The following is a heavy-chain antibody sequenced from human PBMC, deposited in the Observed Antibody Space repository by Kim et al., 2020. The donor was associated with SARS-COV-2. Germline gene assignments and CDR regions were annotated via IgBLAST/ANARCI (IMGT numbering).Heavy chain of an antibody. CDR1: GFTFDDYA. V-gene: IGHV3-9*01. CDR2: ISWNSGSI. D-gene: IGHD2-15*01. Sequence: GGSLRLSCAASGFTFDDYAMHWVRQAPGKGLEWVSGISWNSGSIGYADSVKGRFTISRDNAKNSLYLQMNSLRAEDTALYYCAKDFLGYCSGGSCLGGFDYWGQGTLATVSS. CDR3: AKDFLGYCSGGSCLGGFDY. J-gene: IGHJ4*02.